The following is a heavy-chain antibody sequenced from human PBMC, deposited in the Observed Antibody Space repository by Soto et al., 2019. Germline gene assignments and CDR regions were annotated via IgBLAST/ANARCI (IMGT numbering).Heavy chain of an antibody. Sequence: SGLTLVIPTQTLRQTGTFCGFSLSTRGMRVSWIRQPPGMSLEWFALIDWDDDKYSSASLKTRLTISKDTSKNQVVLTMTNMDPVDTATYYCARTQXLVRATWYSYYGMDFWGQGTTVTSP. CDR3: ARTQXLVRATWYSYYGMDF. V-gene: IGHV2-70*01. J-gene: IGHJ6*02. CDR2: IDWDDDK. CDR1: GFSLSTRGMR. D-gene: IGHD6-13*01.